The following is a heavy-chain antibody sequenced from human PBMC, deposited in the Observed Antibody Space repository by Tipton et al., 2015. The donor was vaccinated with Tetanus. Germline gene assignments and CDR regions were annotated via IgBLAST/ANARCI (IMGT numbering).Heavy chain of an antibody. V-gene: IGHV1-2*02. CDR2: INPNSGGT. J-gene: IGHJ4*02. Sequence: QLVQSGAEVKKPGASAKVSCKASGYTFTGYYMHWVRQAPGQGLEWMGWINPNSGGTNYAQKFQGRVTMTRDTSISTAYMEVSRLRSDDTAVYYCARGSLRKGFLEWHFDYWGQGTLVSVSS. D-gene: IGHD3-3*01. CDR3: ARGSLRKGFLEWHFDY. CDR1: GYTFTGYY.